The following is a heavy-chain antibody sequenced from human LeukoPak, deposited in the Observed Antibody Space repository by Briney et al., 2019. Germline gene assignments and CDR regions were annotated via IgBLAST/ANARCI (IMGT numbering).Heavy chain of an antibody. CDR2: IKQDGSER. V-gene: IGHV3-7*01. CDR3: GTDQAGGLDS. Sequence: GGSLRLSCTASEFTFSNYWMTWVRQAPGKGLEWVANIKQDGSERYYVDSVKGRFTISRDNAKNSLYLQMNSLRAEDAAVYYCGTDQAGGLDSWGQGTLVTVSS. J-gene: IGHJ4*02. CDR1: EFTFSNYW. D-gene: IGHD3-10*01.